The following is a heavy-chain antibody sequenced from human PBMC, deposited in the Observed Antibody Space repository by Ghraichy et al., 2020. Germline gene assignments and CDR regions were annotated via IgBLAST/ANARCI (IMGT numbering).Heavy chain of an antibody. CDR3: AKGRGYVSSSLIDY. Sequence: LSLTCAASGFTFSSYAMSWVRQAPGKGLEWVSAISGSGGSTYYADSVKGRFTISRDNSKNTLYLQMNSLRAVDTAVYYCAKGRGYVSSSLIDYWDQGTLVTVSS. CDR1: GFTFSSYA. V-gene: IGHV3-23*01. D-gene: IGHD6-25*01. J-gene: IGHJ4*02. CDR2: ISGSGGST.